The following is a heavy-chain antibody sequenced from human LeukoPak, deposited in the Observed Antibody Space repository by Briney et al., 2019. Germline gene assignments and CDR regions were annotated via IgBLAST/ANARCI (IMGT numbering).Heavy chain of an antibody. V-gene: IGHV4-61*02. CDR3: ARYFGRWDFDY. CDR2: IYTSGST. Sequence: PSETLSLTCTVSGGSISSGSYYWSWIRQPAGKGQEWIGRIYTSGSTNYNPSLKSRVTISVDTSKNQFSLKLSSVTAADTAVYYCARYFGRWDFDYWGQGTLVTVSS. J-gene: IGHJ4*02. D-gene: IGHD3-9*01. CDR1: GGSISSGSYY.